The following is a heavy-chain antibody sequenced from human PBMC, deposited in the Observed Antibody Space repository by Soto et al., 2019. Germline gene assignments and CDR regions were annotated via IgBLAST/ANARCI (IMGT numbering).Heavy chain of an antibody. CDR3: AKGHNNHFEY. CDR2: ISGNGGTT. CDR1: GLSFSNYA. Sequence: QSGGSLRLSCAASGLSFSNYAMSWVRQAPGKGLEWVSSISGNGGTTFYADSVKGRFSSSRDNPKNTVYLQMSSLRVEDTALYYCAKGHNNHFEYWGQGTPVTVSS. D-gene: IGHD1-1*01. V-gene: IGHV3-23*01. J-gene: IGHJ4*02.